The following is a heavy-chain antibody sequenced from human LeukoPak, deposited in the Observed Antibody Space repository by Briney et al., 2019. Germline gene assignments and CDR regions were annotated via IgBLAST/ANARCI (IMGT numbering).Heavy chain of an antibody. CDR1: GYTFTSYD. J-gene: IGHJ5*02. CDR2: MNPNSGNT. V-gene: IGHV1-8*01. CDR3: ARAQRGSYMWFAP. Sequence: ASVKVSCKASGYTFTSYDINWVRQATGQGPEWMGWMNPNSGNTGYAQKFQGRVTMTMNTSINTAYMELSSVRSDDTAVYYCARAQRGSYMWFAPWGQGTLGTAS. D-gene: IGHD1-26*01.